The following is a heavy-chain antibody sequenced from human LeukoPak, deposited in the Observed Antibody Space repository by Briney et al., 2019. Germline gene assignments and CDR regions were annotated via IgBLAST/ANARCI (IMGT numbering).Heavy chain of an antibody. CDR3: ARDSDTAMVPNWFDP. J-gene: IGHJ5*02. V-gene: IGHV3-21*01. CDR2: ISSSSSYI. Sequence: GGSLRLSCAASGFTVSSNYMSWVRQAPGKGLEWVSSISSSSSYIYYADSVKGRFTISRDNAKNSLYLQMNSLRAEDTAVYYCARDSDTAMVPNWFDPWGQGTLVTVSS. CDR1: GFTVSSNY. D-gene: IGHD5-18*01.